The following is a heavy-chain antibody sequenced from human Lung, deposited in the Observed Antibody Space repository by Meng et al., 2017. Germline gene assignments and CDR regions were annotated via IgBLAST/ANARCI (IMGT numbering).Heavy chain of an antibody. CDR2: INHSGST. CDR3: ARGPTTMAHDFDY. D-gene: IGHD4-11*01. Sequence: AHLQESGPGLVRPPETLSPSCIVSGGSVSSGTYYWSWIRQPPGKGLEWIGEINHSGSTNYNPSLESRATISVDTSQNNLSLKLSSVTAADSAVYYCARGPTTMAHDFDYWGQGTLVTVSS. CDR1: GGSVSSGTYY. J-gene: IGHJ4*02. V-gene: IGHV4-61*03.